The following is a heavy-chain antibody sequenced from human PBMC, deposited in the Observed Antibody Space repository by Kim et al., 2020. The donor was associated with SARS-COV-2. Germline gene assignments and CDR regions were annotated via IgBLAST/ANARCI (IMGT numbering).Heavy chain of an antibody. CDR2: T. Sequence: TRYSPSFQGQVTISADKSISTAYLQWSSLKVSDTAMYYCARLRKVDAFDIWGQGTMVTVSS. J-gene: IGHJ3*02. CDR3: ARLRKVDAFDI. V-gene: IGHV5-51*01.